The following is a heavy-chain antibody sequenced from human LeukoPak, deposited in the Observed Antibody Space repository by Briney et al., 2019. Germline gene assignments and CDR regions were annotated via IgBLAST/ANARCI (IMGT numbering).Heavy chain of an antibody. J-gene: IGHJ6*02. CDR1: GFTFSSYA. V-gene: IGHV3-23*01. CDR2: ISGSDGRT. CDR3: AKKGGIAVAGTIYYYYAMDV. Sequence: GGSLRLSCAASGFTFSSYAMSWVRQAPGKGLEWVSGISGSDGRTYYADSVKGRFTIFRDNSKKTLYLQMNSLRAEDTALYYCAKKGGIAVAGTIYYYYAMDVWGQGTTVTVSS. D-gene: IGHD6-13*01.